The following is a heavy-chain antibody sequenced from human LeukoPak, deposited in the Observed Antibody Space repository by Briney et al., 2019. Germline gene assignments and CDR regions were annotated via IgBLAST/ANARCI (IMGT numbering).Heavy chain of an antibody. J-gene: IGHJ4*02. V-gene: IGHV3-23*01. D-gene: IGHD3-10*02. CDR3: AKDSPVCSF. CDR2: ISDSGDST. CDR1: GFTFGSHA. Sequence: PGESLRLTCAASGFTFGSHAMSWVRQAPGKGLEWVSAISDSGDSTYYADFVKGRFTISRDDSKNTLYLQMNSLRAEDTAVYYCAKDSPVCSFWGQGTLVTVSS.